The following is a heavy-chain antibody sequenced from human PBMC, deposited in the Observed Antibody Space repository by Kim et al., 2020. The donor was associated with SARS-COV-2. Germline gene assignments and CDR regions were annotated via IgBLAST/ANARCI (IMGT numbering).Heavy chain of an antibody. D-gene: IGHD2-15*01. V-gene: IGHV3-73*01. CDR2: IRSRGNNYAT. CDR1: GFTFSGAA. CDR3: ARVGSVV. J-gene: IGHJ4*02. Sequence: GGSLRLSCLASGFTFSGAAIHWVRQASGKGLEWIGRIRSRGNNYATSYGASLQGRFRISRDDAKNTAYLQMHSMKTEDPAVYYCARVGSVVWGQGTLVIV.